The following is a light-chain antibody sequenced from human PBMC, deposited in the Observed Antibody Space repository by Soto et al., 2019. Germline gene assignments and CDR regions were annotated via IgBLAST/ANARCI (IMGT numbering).Light chain of an antibody. Sequence: EIVLTQSPGTLSVSPGERATLSCRAGQGVTTNFAWYQQKSGQSPRLLIYDVSIRATGVPARFSGSGSGTDFTLTISSLEPEDFAVYYCQQRSRWPWTFGQGTKVDIK. J-gene: IGKJ1*01. CDR1: QGVTTN. CDR2: DVS. V-gene: IGKV3D-11*01. CDR3: QQRSRWPWT.